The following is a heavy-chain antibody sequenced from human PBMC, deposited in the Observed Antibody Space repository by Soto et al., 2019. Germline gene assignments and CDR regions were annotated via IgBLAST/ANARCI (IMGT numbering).Heavy chain of an antibody. V-gene: IGHV4-31*03. D-gene: IGHD1-26*01. J-gene: IGHJ5*02. Sequence: PSETLSLTGNVSGCSISSVAYYWSCIRQHPGKGLEWIGYIYYSGRTYYNPSLKSRVTISVDTSKNQFCLKLTSVTAADTAVYYCARDTTTTGENWFDPWGQGTLVTVS. CDR1: GCSISSVAYY. CDR3: ARDTTTTGENWFDP. CDR2: IYYSGRT.